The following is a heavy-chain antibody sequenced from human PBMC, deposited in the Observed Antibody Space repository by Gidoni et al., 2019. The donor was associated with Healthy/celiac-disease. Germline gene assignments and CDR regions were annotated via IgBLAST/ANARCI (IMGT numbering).Heavy chain of an antibody. J-gene: IGHJ3*02. V-gene: IGHV3-9*01. CDR1: GFTFDDYA. Sequence: EVQLVESGGGLVQPGRSLRLSCAASGFTFDDYAMHWVRQAPGKGLEWVSGMSWNSGSTGYADSVKGRFTISRDNAKNSLYLQMNSLRAEDTALYYCAKDIGIGYCSGGSCLCTWGAFDIWGQGTMVTVSS. CDR2: MSWNSGST. CDR3: AKDIGIGYCSGGSCLCTWGAFDI. D-gene: IGHD2-15*01.